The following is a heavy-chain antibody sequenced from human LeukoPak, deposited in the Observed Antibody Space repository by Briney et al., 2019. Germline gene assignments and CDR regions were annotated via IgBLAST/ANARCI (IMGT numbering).Heavy chain of an antibody. V-gene: IGHV1-2*02. CDR3: ARVGEGYCSSTSCYPNYYMDV. J-gene: IGHJ6*03. Sequence: ASVKVSCKASGYTFTGYYMHWVRQAPGQGLEWMGWINPNSGGTNYAQKFQGRVTMTRDTSISTAYMELSRLRSDDTAVYYCARVGEGYCSSTSCYPNYYMDVWGKGTTVTISS. CDR2: INPNSGGT. D-gene: IGHD2-2*01. CDR1: GYTFTGYY.